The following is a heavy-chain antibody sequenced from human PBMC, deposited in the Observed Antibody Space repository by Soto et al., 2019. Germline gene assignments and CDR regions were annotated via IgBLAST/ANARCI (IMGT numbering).Heavy chain of an antibody. CDR3: AKNGHPPYYYYGMDV. CDR2: ISTDNGNT. D-gene: IGHD2-8*01. V-gene: IGHV1-18*01. CDR1: GYTFTSSG. J-gene: IGHJ6*02. Sequence: ASVKVSCKASGYTFTSSGISWVRQAPGQGLEWMGWISTDNGNTNYAQHLQGRVTMTIDTSTTTAYLELRRLTYDDTAVYFCAKNGHPPYYYYGMDVWGQGTTVTVSS.